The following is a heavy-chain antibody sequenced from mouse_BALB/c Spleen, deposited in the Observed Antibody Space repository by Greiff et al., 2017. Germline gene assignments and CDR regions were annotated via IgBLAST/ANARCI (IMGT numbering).Heavy chain of an antibody. CDR2: IDPANGNT. Sequence: EVQLQQSGAELVKPGASVKLSCTASGFNIKDTYMHWVKQRPEQGLEWIGRIDPANGNTKYDPKFQGKATITADTSSNTAYLQLSSLTSEATAVYYCARTPQRLPFDYWGQGTTLTVSS. J-gene: IGHJ2*01. D-gene: IGHD1-2*01. CDR3: ARTPQRLPFDY. V-gene: IGHV14-3*02. CDR1: GFNIKDTY.